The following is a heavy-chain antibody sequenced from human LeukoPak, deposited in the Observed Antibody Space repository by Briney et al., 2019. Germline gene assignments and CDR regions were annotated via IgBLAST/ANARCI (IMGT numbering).Heavy chain of an antibody. J-gene: IGHJ4*02. D-gene: IGHD1-26*01. CDR2: IQNDASTE. CDR1: EFIFSHYG. Sequence: GRSLRLSCAASEFIFSHYGMHWVRQAPGKGLEWVAVIQNDASTENFADSVKGRFTISRDNAKNSLYLQMNSLRAEDTAVYYCARDRYVGATTAGDSDSWGQGTLVTVSS. CDR3: ARDRYVGATTAGDSDS. V-gene: IGHV3-33*05.